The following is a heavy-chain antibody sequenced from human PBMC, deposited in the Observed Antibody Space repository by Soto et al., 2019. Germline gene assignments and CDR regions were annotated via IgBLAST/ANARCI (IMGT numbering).Heavy chain of an antibody. CDR2: IIPIFGTA. Sequence: EASVKVSCKASGGTFSSYAISWVRQAPGQGLEWMGGIIPIFGTANYAQKFQGRVTITADESTSTAYMELSSLRSEDTAVYYCASHGSGSYYNGAFRYYGMDVWGQGTTVTVSS. D-gene: IGHD3-10*01. CDR3: ASHGSGSYYNGAFRYYGMDV. V-gene: IGHV1-69*13. CDR1: GGTFSSYA. J-gene: IGHJ6*02.